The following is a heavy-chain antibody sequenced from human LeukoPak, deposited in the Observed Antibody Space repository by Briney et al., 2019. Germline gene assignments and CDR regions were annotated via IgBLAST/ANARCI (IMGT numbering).Heavy chain of an antibody. CDR1: GFTFSSYS. CDR2: ISSSGSYI. CDR3: ARDPGYDYDFYYYMDV. Sequence: GGSLRLSCAASGFTFSSYSMNWVRQAPGKGLEWVSSISSSGSYIYYADSVKGRFTISRDNAKNSLYLQMNSLRAEDTAVYYCARDPGYDYDFYYYMDVWGKGTTVTVSS. J-gene: IGHJ6*03. V-gene: IGHV3-21*01. D-gene: IGHD5-12*01.